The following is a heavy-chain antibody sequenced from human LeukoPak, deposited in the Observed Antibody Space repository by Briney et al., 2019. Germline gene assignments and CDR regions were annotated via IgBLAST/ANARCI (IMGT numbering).Heavy chain of an antibody. Sequence: GESLKISCKSSGYRFISYWIGWVRPMPGKGLEWMGIIYPGGSDIRYSPSFQGQVTISVDKSISTAYLQWSSLKASDTAMYYCATLAAPSAPYYFDYWGQGTLVTVSS. CDR2: IYPGGSDI. J-gene: IGHJ4*02. D-gene: IGHD6-6*01. CDR3: ATLAAPSAPYYFDY. CDR1: GYRFISYW. V-gene: IGHV5-51*01.